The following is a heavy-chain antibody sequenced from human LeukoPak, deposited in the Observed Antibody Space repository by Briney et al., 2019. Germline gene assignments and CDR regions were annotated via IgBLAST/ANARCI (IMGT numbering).Heavy chain of an antibody. CDR2: IRYDGSFK. Sequence: GGSLRLSCGASGFTFNNYGMLWVRQAPGKGLEWVAFIRYDGSFKYYADSVKGRFTISRDNAKNSLYLQMNSLRAEDTAVYYCTFPLSSSRGAWGQGTLVTVSS. V-gene: IGHV3-30*02. CDR3: TFPLSSSRGA. J-gene: IGHJ5*02. D-gene: IGHD6-13*01. CDR1: GFTFNNYG.